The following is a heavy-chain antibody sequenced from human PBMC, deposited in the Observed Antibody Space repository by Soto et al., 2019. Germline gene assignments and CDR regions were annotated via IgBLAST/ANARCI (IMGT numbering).Heavy chain of an antibody. V-gene: IGHV1-18*01. Sequence: VQLLQSGGEVRKPGASVKVSCKTSGYTFTNYAINWVRQAPGQGLQWMGWISAYSGDTKYAQRFQDRLTVTTDPSTTTASMELRSLRSDDTAVYYCARDGRAFSIFGETMDVWGQWTTVTVSS. J-gene: IGHJ6*02. CDR1: GYTFTNYA. CDR2: ISAYSGDT. CDR3: ARDGRAFSIFGETMDV. D-gene: IGHD3-3*01.